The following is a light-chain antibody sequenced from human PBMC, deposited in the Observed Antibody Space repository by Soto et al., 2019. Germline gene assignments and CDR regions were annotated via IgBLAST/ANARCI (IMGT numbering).Light chain of an antibody. Sequence: DIVMTQSPATLSVAPGERVTFSCRASQGVSRKLAWYQHKPGQAPRLLISGASTRATGIPARFSGSGSGTEFTLTISTLQSEDYAVYYCHQYNNWPPWTFGQGTKV. CDR1: QGVSRK. J-gene: IGKJ1*01. V-gene: IGKV3-15*01. CDR3: HQYNNWPPWT. CDR2: GAS.